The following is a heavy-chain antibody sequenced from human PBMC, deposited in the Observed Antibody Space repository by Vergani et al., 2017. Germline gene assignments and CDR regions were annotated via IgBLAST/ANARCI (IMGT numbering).Heavy chain of an antibody. Sequence: EVQLLESGGGLVQPGGSLRLSCAASGFTFSSYAMSWVRQAPGKGLEWVSAISGSGGSTYYADSVKGRFTISRDNSKNTLYLQMNSLRAEDTAVYYCAKXGIVGATTGGYYYYYMDVWGKGTTVTVSS. D-gene: IGHD1-26*01. CDR2: ISGSGGST. J-gene: IGHJ6*03. CDR3: AKXGIVGATTGGYYYYYMDV. CDR1: GFTFSSYA. V-gene: IGHV3-23*01.